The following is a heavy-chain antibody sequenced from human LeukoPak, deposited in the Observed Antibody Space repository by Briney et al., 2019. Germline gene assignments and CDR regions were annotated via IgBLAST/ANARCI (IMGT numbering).Heavy chain of an antibody. Sequence: ASVKVSCKASGYAVISYGIGWVRQAPGQGLEWMGWVGPYNRKTNYSQKFQGRVTMTTDTSTNTAYLELRTLRSDDTAVYYCARGAPRGVWNFYFDYWGQGTLVTVSS. J-gene: IGHJ4*02. V-gene: IGHV1-18*01. D-gene: IGHD1-7*01. CDR2: VGPYNRKT. CDR1: GYAVISYG. CDR3: ARGAPRGVWNFYFDY.